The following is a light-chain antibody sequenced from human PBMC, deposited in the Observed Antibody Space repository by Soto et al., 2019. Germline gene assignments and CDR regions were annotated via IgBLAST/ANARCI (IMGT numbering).Light chain of an antibody. CDR2: EVN. CDR1: SSDIGAYDY. Sequence: QSALTQPASTSGSPGQSITISCTGTSSDIGAYDYVSWFQQHPGKAPKLMISEVNNRPSGVSNRFSGSKSGNTAYLTISGLQVEDEAEYYCQAYDYSLTASVFGGGTKLTVL. J-gene: IGLJ3*02. CDR3: QAYDYSLTASV. V-gene: IGLV2-14*01.